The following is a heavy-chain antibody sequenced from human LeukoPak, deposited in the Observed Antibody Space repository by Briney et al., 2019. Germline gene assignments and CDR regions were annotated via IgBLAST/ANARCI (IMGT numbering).Heavy chain of an antibody. V-gene: IGHV3-23*01. Sequence: GGSLRLSCAASGFTFSSYAMSWVRQAPGKGLEWVSAISGSSGSTYYADSVKGRFTISRDNSKNTLYLQMNSLRAEDTAVYYCARVLSGSWDWFDPWGQGTLVTVSS. CDR3: ARVLSGSWDWFDP. CDR2: ISGSSGST. CDR1: GFTFSSYA. J-gene: IGHJ5*02. D-gene: IGHD3-22*01.